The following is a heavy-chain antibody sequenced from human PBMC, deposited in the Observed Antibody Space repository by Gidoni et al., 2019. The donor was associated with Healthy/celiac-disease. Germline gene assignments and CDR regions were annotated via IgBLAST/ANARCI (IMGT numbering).Heavy chain of an antibody. J-gene: IGHJ5*02. CDR1: GFSLSTRGVG. CDR3: AHSRAGGDYGDYVDWFDP. Sequence: QITLKESGPTLVNPTQTLTLTCTFSGFSLSTRGVGVGWIRQPPGKALEWLALIYWDDDKRYSPSLKSRLTITKDTSKNQVVLTMTNMDPVDTATYYCAHSRAGGDYGDYVDWFDPWGQGTLVTVSS. D-gene: IGHD4-17*01. CDR2: IYWDDDK. V-gene: IGHV2-5*02.